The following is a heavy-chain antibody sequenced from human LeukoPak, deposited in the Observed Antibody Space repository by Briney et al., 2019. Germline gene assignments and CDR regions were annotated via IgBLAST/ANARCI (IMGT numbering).Heavy chain of an antibody. CDR1: GFTFSSYA. V-gene: IGHV3-30-3*01. CDR3: ARAPVGDSGWYLDY. Sequence: GGSLRLSCAASGFTFSSYAMHWVRQAPGKGLEWVAVISYDGSNKYYADSVKGRFTISRDNAKNSLYLQMNSLRAEDTAVYYCARAPVGDSGWYLDYWGQGTLVTVSS. D-gene: IGHD6-19*01. J-gene: IGHJ4*02. CDR2: ISYDGSNK.